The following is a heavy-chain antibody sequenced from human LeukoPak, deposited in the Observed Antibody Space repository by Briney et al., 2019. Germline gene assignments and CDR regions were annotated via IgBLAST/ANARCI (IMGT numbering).Heavy chain of an antibody. CDR2: KFYRAKWYN. D-gene: IGHD5-12*01. CDR1: GDSDPNNKGA. Sequence: SQTLSLTCAISGDSDPNNKGAWNWIRQSPSRGLEWLGRKFYRAKWYNENAGSVRSRITINSDTSRNHFSLQLISVTPEDTAVYYCARGIIATGFDYWGQGTLVTVSS. CDR3: ARGIIATGFDY. J-gene: IGHJ4*02. V-gene: IGHV6-1*01.